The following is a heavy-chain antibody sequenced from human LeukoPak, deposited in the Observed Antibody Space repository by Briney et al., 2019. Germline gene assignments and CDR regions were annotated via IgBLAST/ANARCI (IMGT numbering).Heavy chain of an antibody. CDR2: IYYSGST. J-gene: IGHJ4*02. V-gene: IGHV4-59*01. Sequence: SETLSLTCTVSGGSISSYYWSWIRQPPGKGLEWIGYIYYSGSTNYNPSLKSRVTISVDTSKNQFSLKLSSVTAADTAVYYCARTIVGATLADFDYWGQGTLVTVSS. D-gene: IGHD1-26*01. CDR3: ARTIVGATLADFDY. CDR1: GGSISSYY.